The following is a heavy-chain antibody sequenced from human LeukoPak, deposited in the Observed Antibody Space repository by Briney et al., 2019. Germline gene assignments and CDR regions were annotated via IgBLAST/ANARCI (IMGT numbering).Heavy chain of an antibody. CDR3: AKLAENYYDSSGSNDAFDI. CDR1: GFTFSSYS. CDR2: IRYDGSNK. D-gene: IGHD3-22*01. V-gene: IGHV3-30*02. Sequence: GGSLRLSCAASGFTFSSYSMNWVRQAPGKGLEWVAFIRYDGSNKYYADSVKGRFTISRDNSKNTLYLQMNSLRAEDTAVYYCAKLAENYYDSSGSNDAFDIWGQGTMVTVSS. J-gene: IGHJ3*02.